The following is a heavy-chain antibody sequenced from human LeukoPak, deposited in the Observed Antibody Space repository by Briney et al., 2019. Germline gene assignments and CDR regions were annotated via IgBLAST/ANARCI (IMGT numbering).Heavy chain of an antibody. CDR3: ARDRRKGIVGSTKSYFDY. Sequence: GGSLRLSCAASGFTFRNYWMSWVRQTPGKGLEWVSHISSSVTTVYYADPVRGRFTLSRDNAKNSVSLQMNSLRAEDTAVYYCARDRRKGIVGSTKSYFDYWGQGTLVTVSS. CDR1: GFTFRNYW. V-gene: IGHV3-11*04. CDR2: ISSSVTTV. D-gene: IGHD1-26*01. J-gene: IGHJ4*02.